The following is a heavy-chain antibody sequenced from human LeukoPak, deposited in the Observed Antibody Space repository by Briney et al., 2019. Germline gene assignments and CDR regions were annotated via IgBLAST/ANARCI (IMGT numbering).Heavy chain of an antibody. J-gene: IGHJ3*02. CDR2: ISGSGGST. Sequence: EVQLLESGGGLVQPGGSLRLSCAASGFTFSSYAMSWVRQAPGKGLEWVSAISGSGGSTYYADSVKGRFTISRDNSKNTLYLQMNSLRAEDTAVYYCARVGARITMVASAFDIWGQGTMVTVSS. V-gene: IGHV3-23*01. D-gene: IGHD3-10*01. CDR1: GFTFSSYA. CDR3: ARVGARITMVASAFDI.